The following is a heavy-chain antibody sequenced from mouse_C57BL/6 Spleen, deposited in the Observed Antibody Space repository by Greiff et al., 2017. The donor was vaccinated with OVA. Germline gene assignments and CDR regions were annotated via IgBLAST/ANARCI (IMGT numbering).Heavy chain of an antibody. CDR1: GYTFTSYG. CDR3: AIYYGNYYHFDY. J-gene: IGHJ2*01. D-gene: IGHD2-1*01. CDR2: IYPRSGNT. V-gene: IGHV1-81*01. Sequence: QVQLQQSGAELARPGASVKLSCKASGYTFTSYGISWVKQRTGQGLELIGEIYPRSGNTYYNEKFKGKATLTADKSSSTAYMELRSLTSEDSAVYFCAIYYGNYYHFDYWGQGTTLTVSS.